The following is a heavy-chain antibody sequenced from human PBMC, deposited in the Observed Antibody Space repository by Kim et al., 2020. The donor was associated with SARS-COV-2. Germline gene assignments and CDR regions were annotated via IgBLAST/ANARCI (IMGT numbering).Heavy chain of an antibody. CDR2: IIPIFGTA. CDR1: GGTFSSYA. Sequence: SVKVSCKASGGTFSSYAISWVRQAPGQGLEWMGGIIPIFGTANYAQKFQGRVTITADESTSTAYMELSSLRSEDTAVYYCARELTAAKDIVVVVAARGAFDYWGQGTLVTVSS. J-gene: IGHJ4*02. V-gene: IGHV1-69*13. CDR3: ARELTAAKDIVVVVAARGAFDY. D-gene: IGHD2-15*01.